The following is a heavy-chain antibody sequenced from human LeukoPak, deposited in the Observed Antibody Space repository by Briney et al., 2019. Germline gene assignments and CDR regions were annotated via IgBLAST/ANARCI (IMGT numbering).Heavy chain of an antibody. CDR3: ARLFYDSSGFDY. CDR2: IYHSGST. V-gene: IGHV4-38-2*02. CDR1: GYSISSGYY. Sequence: KPSETLSLTCTVSGYSISSGYYWGWIRQPPGKGLEWIGSIYHSGSTYYNPSLKSRVTISVDTSKNQFSLKLSSVTAADTAVYYCARLFYDSSGFDYWGQGTLVTVSS. D-gene: IGHD3-22*01. J-gene: IGHJ4*02.